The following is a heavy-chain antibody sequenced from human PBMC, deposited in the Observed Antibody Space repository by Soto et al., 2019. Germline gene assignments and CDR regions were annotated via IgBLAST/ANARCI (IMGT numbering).Heavy chain of an antibody. Sequence: SETLSLTCAVSGGSISSGGYSWSWIRQPPGKGLEWIGYISHSGSTYYNPSLKSRVTISVDRSKNQFSLKLSSVTAADTAVYYCARWFDFWGQGTLVTVSS. V-gene: IGHV4-30-2*01. CDR1: GGSISSGGYS. CDR3: ARWFDF. J-gene: IGHJ4*02. CDR2: ISHSGST.